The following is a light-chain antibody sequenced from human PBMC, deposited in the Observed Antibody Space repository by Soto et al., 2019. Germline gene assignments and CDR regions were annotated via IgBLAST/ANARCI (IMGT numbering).Light chain of an antibody. CDR3: ETWDTNTRV. V-gene: IGLV4-60*02. CDR1: SGHSSYI. Sequence: QLVLTQSSSASASLVYSVKLTCTLSSGHSSYIIAWHQQQPGKDTRYLMNLEGSGAYNKGSGVPDRFSGSSSGADRYLTISNLQFEDEADYYCETWDTNTRVFGGGTKLTVL. J-gene: IGLJ2*01. CDR2: LEGSGAY.